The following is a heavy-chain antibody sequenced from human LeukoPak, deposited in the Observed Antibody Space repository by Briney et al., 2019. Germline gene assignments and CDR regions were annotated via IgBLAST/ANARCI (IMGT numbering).Heavy chain of an antibody. V-gene: IGHV4-39*01. CDR1: GDSISSYY. CDR3: ARQSSGYDYDY. Sequence: SETLSLTCTVSGDSISSYYWGWIRQPPGKGLEWIGSIYYSGSTYYNPSLKSRVTISVDTSKNQFSLKLSSVTAADTAVYYCARQSSGYDYDYWGQGTLVTVSS. D-gene: IGHD5-12*01. CDR2: IYYSGST. J-gene: IGHJ4*02.